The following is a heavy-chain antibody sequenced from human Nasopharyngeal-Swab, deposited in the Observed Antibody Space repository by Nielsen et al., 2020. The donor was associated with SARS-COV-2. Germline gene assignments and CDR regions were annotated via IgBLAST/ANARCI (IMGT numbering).Heavy chain of an antibody. CDR3: ARDGLGYDFWSAYFMDV. D-gene: IGHD3-3*01. J-gene: IGHJ6*02. CDR2: ISSSSTYI. V-gene: IGHV3-21*01. Sequence: GSLRLSCAASGFTFSNYNMNWVRQAPGRGLEWVSSISSSSTYIYYADAVKGRLTISRDNTKNSLSLQMNSLRVEDTAVYYCARDGLGYDFWSAYFMDVWGQGTTVIVSS. CDR1: GFTFSNYN.